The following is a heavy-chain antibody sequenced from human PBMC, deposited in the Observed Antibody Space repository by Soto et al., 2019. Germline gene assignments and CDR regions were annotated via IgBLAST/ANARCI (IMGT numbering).Heavy chain of an antibody. CDR2: ISAYNGNT. D-gene: IGHD3-10*01. CDR1: GYTFTSYG. Sequence: QVQLVQSGAEVKKPGASVKVSCKASGYTFTSYGISWVRQAPGQGLEWMGWISAYNGNTNYAQKLQGRVTMTTDTATSTAYKELRSRRSDYTAVYYGARSWGTYSYGSGWGVYSMDVWGQGTTVTVSS. J-gene: IGHJ6*02. CDR3: ARSWGTYSYGSGWGVYSMDV. V-gene: IGHV1-18*01.